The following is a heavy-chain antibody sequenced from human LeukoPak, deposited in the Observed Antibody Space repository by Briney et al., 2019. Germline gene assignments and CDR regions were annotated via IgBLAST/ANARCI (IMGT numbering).Heavy chain of an antibody. CDR2: IKQDGSEK. CDR1: GFTFSNAW. D-gene: IGHD6-19*01. V-gene: IGHV3-7*01. Sequence: QPGGSLRLSCAASGFTFSNAWMSWVRQAPGKGLEWVANIKQDGSEKYYVDSVKGRFTISRDNAKNSLYLQMNSLRAEDTAVYYCARAAVAGIRGDLQIPAEDYWGQGTLVTVSS. J-gene: IGHJ4*02. CDR3: ARAAVAGIRGDLQIPAEDY.